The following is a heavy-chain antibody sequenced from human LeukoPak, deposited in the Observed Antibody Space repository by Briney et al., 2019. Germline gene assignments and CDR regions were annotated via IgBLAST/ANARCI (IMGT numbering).Heavy chain of an antibody. CDR3: AREGATVTTYSSYGMDV. Sequence: PSETLSLTCTVSGGSVSSGSYYWSWIRQPPGKGLEWIGYIYYSGSTNYNPSLKSQVTISVDTSKNQFSLKLSSVTAADTAVYYCAREGATVTTYSSYGMDVWGQGTTVTVSS. CDR1: GGSVSSGSYY. D-gene: IGHD4-17*01. J-gene: IGHJ6*02. CDR2: IYYSGST. V-gene: IGHV4-61*01.